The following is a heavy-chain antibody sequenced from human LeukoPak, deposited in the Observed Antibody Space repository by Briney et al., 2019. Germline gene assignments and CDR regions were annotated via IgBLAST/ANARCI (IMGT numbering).Heavy chain of an antibody. Sequence: GGSLRLSCTTSGFIFAKYAMAWVRQAPGKGLEWVSVIYGGGDAYYADSVKGRFTIARDNSKKTLSLQMNNLRVDDTAVYYCARVQFQWFDPWGPGTLVTVSS. J-gene: IGHJ5*02. CDR2: IYGGGDA. CDR3: ARVQFQWFDP. V-gene: IGHV3-66*01. D-gene: IGHD6-19*01. CDR1: GFIFAKYA.